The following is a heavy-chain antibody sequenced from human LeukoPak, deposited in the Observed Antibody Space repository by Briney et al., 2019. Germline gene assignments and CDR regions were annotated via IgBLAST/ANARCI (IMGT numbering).Heavy chain of an antibody. J-gene: IGHJ4*02. D-gene: IGHD4-11*01. V-gene: IGHV4-4*07. CDR1: GGSISSYY. CDR3: FLSDAVTTYY. Sequence: PSESLSLTCPVAGGSISSYYWSWVRQPAGKGLGWIGCIYTSGSTNYNPSLKSRVTMSRDTPQNQFSLKLSSVTAADTAVYYCFLSDAVTTYYCGQGPLVTVSS. CDR2: IYTSGST.